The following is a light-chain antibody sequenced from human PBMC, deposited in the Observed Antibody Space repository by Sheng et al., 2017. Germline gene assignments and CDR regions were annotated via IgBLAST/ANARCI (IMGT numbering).Light chain of an antibody. Sequence: EIVLTQSPATLSLSPGEGATLSCRASQSVSSYLAWYQQKPGQAPRLLIYDVFNRATGIPARFSGSGSGTDFTLTISSLEPEDFALYYCHQRANWPLTFGGGTKVEI. V-gene: IGKV3-11*01. CDR3: HQRANWPLT. CDR2: DVF. CDR1: QSVSSY. J-gene: IGKJ4*01.